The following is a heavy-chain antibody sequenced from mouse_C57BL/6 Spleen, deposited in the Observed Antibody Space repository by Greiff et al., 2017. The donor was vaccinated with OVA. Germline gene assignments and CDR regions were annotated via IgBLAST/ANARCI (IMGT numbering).Heavy chain of an antibody. Sequence: EVQLQQSGPVLVKPGASVKMSCKASGYTFTDYYMNWVKQSHGKSLEWIGVINPYNGGTSYNQKFKGKATLTVDKSSSTAYMELNSLTSEDSAVYYCAREGSSGYDYAMDYWGQGTSVTVSS. CDR1: GYTFTDYY. V-gene: IGHV1-19*01. CDR3: AREGSSGYDYAMDY. J-gene: IGHJ4*01. D-gene: IGHD3-2*02. CDR2: INPYNGGT.